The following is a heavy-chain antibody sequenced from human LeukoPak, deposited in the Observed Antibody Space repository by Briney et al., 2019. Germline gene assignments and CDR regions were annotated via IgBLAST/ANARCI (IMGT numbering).Heavy chain of an antibody. CDR2: ITGSGGLT. V-gene: IGHV3-23*01. Sequence: VGSLRLSCAASGFPFTSFSITWGRQPPGRGLEWVSVITGSGGLTYHADSVKGRFTVSRDNSKNTLYLQMNSLRAEDTAVYSCAKGYYDYIWGSYRSDAFDIWGQGTMVTVSS. CDR1: GFPFTSFS. CDR3: AKGYYDYIWGSYRSDAFDI. D-gene: IGHD3-16*02. J-gene: IGHJ3*02.